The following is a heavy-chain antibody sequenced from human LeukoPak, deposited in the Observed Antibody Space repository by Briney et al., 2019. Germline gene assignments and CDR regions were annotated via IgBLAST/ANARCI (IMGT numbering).Heavy chain of an antibody. CDR1: GFTFSDFA. CDR3: AKQEGALIENWCFDH. CDR2: VEKNAGGA. J-gene: IGHJ4*02. Sequence: GGSLRLSCAASGFTFSDFAMSWVRLAPGKGLEWVSSVEKNAGGAYYADSVKGRFTVSRDNSKNTLYLQMSSLRVEDTALYYCAKQEGALIENWCFDHWGLGTLVTVSS. V-gene: IGHV3-23*01. D-gene: IGHD1-26*01.